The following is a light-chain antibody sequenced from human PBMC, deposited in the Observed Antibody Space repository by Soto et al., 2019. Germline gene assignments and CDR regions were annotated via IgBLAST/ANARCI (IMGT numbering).Light chain of an antibody. V-gene: IGKV1-39*01. J-gene: IGKJ3*01. CDR2: GAS. CDR1: QAIRNS. Sequence: DIQMTQSPSSLSASVGDRVTITCRASQAIRNSLNWYQHKPGKAPNLLIYGASSLQSGVPSRFSGSGSGTDFTLTITSLQPEDFATYCGQQSYSTPFTFGPGTKVDIK. CDR3: QQSYSTPFT.